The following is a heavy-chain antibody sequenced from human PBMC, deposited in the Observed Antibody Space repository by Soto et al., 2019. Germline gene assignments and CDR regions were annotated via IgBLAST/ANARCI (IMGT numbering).Heavy chain of an antibody. CDR1: GFTFGDYA. V-gene: IGHV3-49*03. J-gene: IGHJ4*02. Sequence: GGSLRLSCTASGFTFGDYAMSWFRQALGKGLEWVGFIRSKAYGGTTEYAASVKGRFTISRDDSKSIAYLQMNSLKTEDTAVYYCTRDPEILGYCSSTSCYFDYWGKGTLVTVSS. CDR3: TRDPEILGYCSSTSCYFDY. D-gene: IGHD2-2*01. CDR2: IRSKAYGGTT.